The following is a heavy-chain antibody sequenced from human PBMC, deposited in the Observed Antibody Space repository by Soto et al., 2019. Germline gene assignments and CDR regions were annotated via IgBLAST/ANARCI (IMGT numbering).Heavy chain of an antibody. CDR3: ARTNYDFWSGLLY. V-gene: IGHV4-59*01. CDR1: GGSISSYY. D-gene: IGHD3-3*01. CDR2: ISYSGST. Sequence: SETLSLTCTVSGGSISSYYWSWIRQPPGKGLEWIGYISYSGSTNYNPSLKSRVTISLGTSRTQFSLKLSSVTATDTAVYYCARTNYDFWSGLLYWGQGTLVTVSS. J-gene: IGHJ4*02.